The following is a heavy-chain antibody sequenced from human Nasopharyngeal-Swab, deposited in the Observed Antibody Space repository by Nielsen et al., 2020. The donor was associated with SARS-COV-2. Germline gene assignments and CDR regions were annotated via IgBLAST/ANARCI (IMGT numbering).Heavy chain of an antibody. Sequence: SETLSLTCTVSGGSISSGDYYWSWIRQPPGKGLEWIGYIYYSGSTYYNPSLKSRVTISVDTSKNQFSLKLSSVTAADTAVYYCARGGAGYYYYMDVWGKGTTVTASS. D-gene: IGHD3-16*01. CDR2: IYYSGST. V-gene: IGHV4-30-4*01. CDR3: ARGGAGYYYYMDV. CDR1: GGSISSGDYY. J-gene: IGHJ6*03.